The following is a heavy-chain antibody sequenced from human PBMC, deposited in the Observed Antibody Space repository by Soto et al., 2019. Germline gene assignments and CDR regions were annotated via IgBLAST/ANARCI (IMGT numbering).Heavy chain of an antibody. D-gene: IGHD6-13*01. V-gene: IGHV3-33*01. CDR2: IWYDGSNK. CDR1: GFTFSSYG. J-gene: IGHJ4*02. CDR3: ARVESSSWYRGGYFDY. Sequence: GGSLRLSCAASGFTFSSYGMHWVRQAPGKGLEWVAVIWYDGSNKYYADSVKGRFTISRDNSKNTLYLQMNSLRAEDTAVYYCARVESSSWYRGGYFDYWGQGTLVTVSS.